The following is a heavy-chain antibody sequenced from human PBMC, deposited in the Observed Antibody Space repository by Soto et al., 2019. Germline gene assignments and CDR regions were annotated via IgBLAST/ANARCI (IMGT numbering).Heavy chain of an antibody. J-gene: IGHJ6*02. V-gene: IGHV1-3*01. D-gene: IGHD2-15*01. CDR2: INAGNGNT. Sequence: ASVKVSGNASGYTFSNYAMNWVRNAPGQRLEWMGWINAGNGNTKYSQKFQDRFTITRDTSARTAYMELSSLRSEDTAVYYCAKGGNIAVVVDDYGMDVWGQGTTVTVSS. CDR1: GYTFSNYA. CDR3: AKGGNIAVVVDDYGMDV.